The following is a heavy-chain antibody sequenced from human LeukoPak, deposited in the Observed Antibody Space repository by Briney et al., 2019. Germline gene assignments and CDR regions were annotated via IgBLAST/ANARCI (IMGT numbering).Heavy chain of an antibody. D-gene: IGHD6-19*01. Sequence: ASVKVSCKASGYTFTSYGISWVRQAPGRGLEWMGWISAYNGNTNYAQKLQGRVTMTTDTSTSTAYMELRSLRSDDTAVYYCARDKYLEQWLVRGAFDIWGQGTMVTVSS. V-gene: IGHV1-18*01. CDR3: ARDKYLEQWLVRGAFDI. J-gene: IGHJ3*02. CDR1: GYTFTSYG. CDR2: ISAYNGNT.